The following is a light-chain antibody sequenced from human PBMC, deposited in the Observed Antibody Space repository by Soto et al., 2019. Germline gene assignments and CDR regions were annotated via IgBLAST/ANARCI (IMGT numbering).Light chain of an antibody. CDR1: QSVSSN. CDR2: GAS. V-gene: IGKV3-15*01. Sequence: EIVLTQSPGTLSVSPGERATLSCRASQSVSSNLAWYQQRPGQGPRLLIYGASTRATGIPDRFSGSGSGTEFTLTISSLQSEDFAVYYCQQYNNWPGTFGGGTKVEIK. J-gene: IGKJ4*01. CDR3: QQYNNWPGT.